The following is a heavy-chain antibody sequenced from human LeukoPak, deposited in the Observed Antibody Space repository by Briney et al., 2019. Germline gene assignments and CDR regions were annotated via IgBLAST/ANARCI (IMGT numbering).Heavy chain of an antibody. D-gene: IGHD2-2*01. CDR2: INPNSGGT. CDR1: GYTFTVYY. V-gene: IGHV1-2*02. Sequence: ASVKVSCKASGYTFTVYYMHWVRQAPGQGLEWMGWINPNSGGTNYAQKFQDRATITADKSTSTAYMELRSLRTEDTAVYYCARWAGYCSSISCPYYLDFWGQGTLVTVSS. CDR3: ARWAGYCSSISCPYYLDF. J-gene: IGHJ4*02.